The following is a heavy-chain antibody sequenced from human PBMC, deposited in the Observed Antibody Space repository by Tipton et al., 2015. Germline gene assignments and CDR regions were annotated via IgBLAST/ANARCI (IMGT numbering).Heavy chain of an antibody. J-gene: IGHJ4*02. V-gene: IGHV4-61*03. Sequence: LSLTCTVSGDSVSRSDCAWGWIRQAPGKGLEWIGDMSHTGSTNLNPSLKSRVTISIGTSQNHFSLTLPSVTAADTAFYYCARDHWGSLDYWGPGILVTVSS. CDR3: ARDHWGSLDY. CDR1: GDSVSRSDCA. CDR2: MSHTGST. D-gene: IGHD7-27*01.